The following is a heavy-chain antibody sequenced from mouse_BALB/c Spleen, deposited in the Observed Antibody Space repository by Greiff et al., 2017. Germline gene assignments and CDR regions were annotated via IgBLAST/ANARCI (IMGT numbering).Heavy chain of an antibody. V-gene: IGHV2-2*02. CDR1: GFSLTSYG. D-gene: IGHD2-3*01. CDR2: IWSGGST. CDR3: ARNTGDGYYALDY. Sequence: VQLVESGPGLVQPSQSLSITCTVSGFSLTSYGVHWVRQSPGKGLEWLGVIWSGGSTDYNAAFISRLSISKDNSKSQVFFKMNSLQANDTAIYYCARNTGDGYYALDYWGQGTTLTVSS. J-gene: IGHJ2*01.